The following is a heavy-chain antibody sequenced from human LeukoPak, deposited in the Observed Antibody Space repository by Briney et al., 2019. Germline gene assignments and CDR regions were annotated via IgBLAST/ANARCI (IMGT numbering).Heavy chain of an antibody. Sequence: ASVKVSCKASGYTFTSYDINWVRQATGQGLEWMGWISAYNGNTNYAQKLQGRVTMTTDTSTSTAYMELRSLRSDDTAVYYCARVKRDWNPTDYWGQGTLVTVSS. D-gene: IGHD1-1*01. J-gene: IGHJ4*02. CDR3: ARVKRDWNPTDY. V-gene: IGHV1-18*01. CDR2: ISAYNGNT. CDR1: GYTFTSYD.